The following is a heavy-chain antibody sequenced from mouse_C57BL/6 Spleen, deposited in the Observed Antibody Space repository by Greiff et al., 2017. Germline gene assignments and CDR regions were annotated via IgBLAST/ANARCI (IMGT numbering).Heavy chain of an antibody. CDR1: GFTFSDYG. CDR3: ARHGGYHAMDY. CDR2: ISNLAYSS. V-gene: IGHV5-15*01. Sequence: EVKVVESGGGLVQPGGSLKLSCAASGFTFSDYGMAWVRQAPRKGPEWVAFISNLAYSSYYADTVTGRFTISRGNAKNTLYLEMSSLRSEDTAMYYCARHGGYHAMDYWGQGTSVTVSS. J-gene: IGHJ4*01.